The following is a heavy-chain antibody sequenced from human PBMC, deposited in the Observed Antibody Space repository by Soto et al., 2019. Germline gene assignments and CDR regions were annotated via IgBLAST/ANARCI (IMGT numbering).Heavy chain of an antibody. V-gene: IGHV4-34*01. CDR3: ARGRYSSSWYRVNYYYYYGMDV. CDR1: GGSFSGYY. CDR2: INHSGST. D-gene: IGHD6-13*01. J-gene: IGHJ6*02. Sequence: KTSETLSLTCAVYGGSFSGYYWSWIRQPPGKGLEWIGEINHSGSTNYNPSLKSRVTISVDTSKNQFSLKLSSVTAADTAVYYCARGRYSSSWYRVNYYYYYGMDVWGQGTTVTVSS.